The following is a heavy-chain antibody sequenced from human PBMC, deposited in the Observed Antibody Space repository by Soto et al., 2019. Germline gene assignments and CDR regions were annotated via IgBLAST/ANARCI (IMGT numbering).Heavy chain of an antibody. CDR1: GFTFSSYS. D-gene: IGHD3-10*01. V-gene: IGHV3-48*01. Sequence: GGSLRLSCAASGFTFSSYSMNWFRQAPGKGLEWVSYISSSSSTIYYADSVKGRFTISRDNAKNSLYLQMNSLRAEDTAVYYCARESASRNYYGSGSYAYWGQGTLVTVSS. CDR2: ISSSSSTI. J-gene: IGHJ4*02. CDR3: ARESASRNYYGSGSYAY.